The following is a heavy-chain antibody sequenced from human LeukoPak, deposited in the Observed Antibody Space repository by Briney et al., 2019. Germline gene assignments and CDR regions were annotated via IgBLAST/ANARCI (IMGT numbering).Heavy chain of an antibody. CDR1: GYTFTSYD. D-gene: IGHD5-18*01. V-gene: IGHV1-8*03. CDR2: MNPNSGNT. J-gene: IGHJ4*02. CDR3: ARATWIQLWFRGGYYFDY. Sequence: ASVKVSCKASGYTFTSYDINWVRQATGQGLEWMGWMNPNSGNTGYAQKFQGRVTITRNTSISTAYMELSSLRSEDTAVYYCARATWIQLWFRGGYYFDYWGQGTLVTASS.